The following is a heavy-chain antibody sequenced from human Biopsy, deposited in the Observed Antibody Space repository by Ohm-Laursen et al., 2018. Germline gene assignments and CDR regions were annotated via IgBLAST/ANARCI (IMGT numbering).Heavy chain of an antibody. Sequence: SSVKVSCKAPGGTFSNYGVNWVRQAPGHGLEWLGGNLPILGAGNYAQKFQDRVTVAADTSTSTATMELRSLRSDDTAVYYCATKLTGYFHHWGQGTLVIVSS. CDR3: ATKLTGYFHH. J-gene: IGHJ1*01. CDR2: NLPILGAG. CDR1: GGTFSNYG. D-gene: IGHD3-9*01. V-gene: IGHV1-69*06.